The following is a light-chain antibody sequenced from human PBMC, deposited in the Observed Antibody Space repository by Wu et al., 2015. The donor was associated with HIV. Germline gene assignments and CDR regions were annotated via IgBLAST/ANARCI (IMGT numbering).Light chain of an antibody. V-gene: IGKV1-13*02. CDR3: QQFISFD. CDR1: QGINSA. J-gene: IGKJ3*01. Sequence: AIQLTQSPSSLSASVGDRVTITCRASQGINSALAWYQQKLGRPPKLLIYEASTLESGVPSRFSGSGSGTDFTLTISSLQPEDFATYYCQQFISFDFGPGTKVDVK. CDR2: EAS.